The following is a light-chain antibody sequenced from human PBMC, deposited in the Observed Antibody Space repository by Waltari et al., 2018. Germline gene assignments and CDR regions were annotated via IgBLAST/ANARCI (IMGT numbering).Light chain of an antibody. Sequence: QSALTQPASVSGSPGQSITISCTGSSSYVGSYNLVSWYQQHPGKAPKLMIYEGSKRPSGVSNRFSGSKSDNTASLTISGLQAEDEAHYYCCSYAGSSAPRVFGGGTKLTVL. V-gene: IGLV2-23*01. CDR1: SSYVGSYNL. CDR3: CSYAGSSAPRV. CDR2: EGS. J-gene: IGLJ3*02.